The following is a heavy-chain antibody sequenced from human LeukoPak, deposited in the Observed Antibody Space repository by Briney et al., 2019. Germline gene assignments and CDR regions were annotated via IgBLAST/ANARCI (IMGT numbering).Heavy chain of an antibody. CDR3: AREGYYGSGSYPLGP. CDR2: IYYSGSS. CDR1: GGSISGYH. V-gene: IGHV4-59*01. J-gene: IGHJ5*02. Sequence: SETLSLTCNVSGGSISGYHWSWIRQPPGKGLEWLGYIYYSGSSNYNPSLKSRVTISADTSKNQFSLKLSSVTAADTAVYYCAREGYYGSGSYPLGPWGQGTLVTVSS. D-gene: IGHD3-10*01.